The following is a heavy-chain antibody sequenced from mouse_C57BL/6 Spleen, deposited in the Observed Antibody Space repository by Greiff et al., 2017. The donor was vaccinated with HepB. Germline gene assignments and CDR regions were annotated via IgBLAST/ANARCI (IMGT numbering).Heavy chain of an antibody. CDR1: GYTFTSYW. CDR3: AIKGPHWERDFDY. D-gene: IGHD4-1*01. J-gene: IGHJ2*01. CDR2: IYPGSGST. V-gene: IGHV1-55*01. Sequence: QVQLQQPGAELVKPGASVKMSCKASGYTFTSYWITWVKQRPGQGLEWIGDIYPGSGSTNYNEKFKSKATLTVDTSSSTAYMQLSSLTSEDSAVYYCAIKGPHWERDFDYWGQGTTLTVSS.